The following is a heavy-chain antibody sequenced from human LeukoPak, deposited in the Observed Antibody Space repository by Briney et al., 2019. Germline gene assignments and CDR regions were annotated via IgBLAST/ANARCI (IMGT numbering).Heavy chain of an antibody. V-gene: IGHV3-64*04. CDR2: INNKGDKT. CDR1: GFAFSSYG. Sequence: PGGSLRLSCSASGFAFSSYGMYWVRQAPGKGLEYVSAINNKGDKTNYADSVKGRFTISRDNSKNTLYLQMNSLRAEDTAAYYCVKGEATLFRGVMVSWGQGTLVTVSS. D-gene: IGHD3-10*01. CDR3: VKGEATLFRGVMVS. J-gene: IGHJ5*02.